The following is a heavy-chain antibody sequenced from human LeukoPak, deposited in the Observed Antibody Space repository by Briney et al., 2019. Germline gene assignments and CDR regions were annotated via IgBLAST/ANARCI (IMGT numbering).Heavy chain of an antibody. CDR3: ARLPHSYDILTGYYPYFDY. D-gene: IGHD3-9*01. Sequence: SETLSLTCAVYGGSFSGYYWSWIRQPPGKGLEWIGSIYHSGSTYYNPSLKSRVTISVDTSKNQFSLKLSSVTAADTAVYYCARLPHSYDILTGYYPYFDYWGQGTLVTVSS. J-gene: IGHJ4*02. V-gene: IGHV4-34*01. CDR1: GGSFSGYY. CDR2: IYHSGST.